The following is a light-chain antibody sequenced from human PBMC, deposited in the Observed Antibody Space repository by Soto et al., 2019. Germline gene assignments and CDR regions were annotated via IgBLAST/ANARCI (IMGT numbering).Light chain of an antibody. J-gene: IGKJ4*01. CDR2: GAS. Sequence: DIQMTQSPSSLSASVSDRVTITCRASQSVSSYLNWYQQKPGQAPKLLIYGASSLDSGIPSRFSGSGSGTDFTLTISSLQPEDFATYYCQQSYSTPLTFGGGTKVDIK. CDR3: QQSYSTPLT. CDR1: QSVSSY. V-gene: IGKV1-39*01.